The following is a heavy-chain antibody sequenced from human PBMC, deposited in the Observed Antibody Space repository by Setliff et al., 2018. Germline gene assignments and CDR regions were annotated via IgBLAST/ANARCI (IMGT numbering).Heavy chain of an antibody. J-gene: IGHJ3*02. V-gene: IGHV1-3*01. Sequence: ASVKVSCKASGYTFTSYAMHWVRQAPGQRLEWMGWINAGSGNTKYSQKFQGRVTITRDTSASTAYMELSSLRSEDTAVYYCASFGVGLAFDIWGQGTMVTVSS. D-gene: IGHD3-3*01. CDR1: GYTFTSYA. CDR3: ASFGVGLAFDI. CDR2: INAGSGNT.